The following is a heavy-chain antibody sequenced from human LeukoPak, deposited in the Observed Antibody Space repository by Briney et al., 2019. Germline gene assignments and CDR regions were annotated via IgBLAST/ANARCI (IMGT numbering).Heavy chain of an antibody. D-gene: IGHD6-19*01. Sequence: SQTLSLTCAASGGSISSGGYSWSWIRQPPGKGLEWIGYIYHSGSTYYNPSLKSRVTISVDRSKNQFSLKLSSVTAADTAVYYCARGIAVAGTRWFDPWGQGTLVTVSS. CDR3: ARGIAVAGTRWFDP. J-gene: IGHJ5*02. CDR2: IYHSGST. V-gene: IGHV4-30-2*01. CDR1: GGSISSGGYS.